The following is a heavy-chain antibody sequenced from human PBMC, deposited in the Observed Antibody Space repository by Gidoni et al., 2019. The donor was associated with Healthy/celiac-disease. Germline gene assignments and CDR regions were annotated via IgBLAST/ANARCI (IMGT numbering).Heavy chain of an antibody. V-gene: IGHV4-61*01. CDR3: ASGGRGGDCCLFDY. Sequence: QVQLQESGPGLVKPSETLSLTCTVSGGSVSSGSYYWSWIRQPPGKGLEWIGYIYYSGSTNYNPSLKSRVTISVDTSKNQFSLKLSSVTAADTAVYYCASGGRGGDCCLFDYWGQGTLVTVSS. D-gene: IGHD2-21*02. CDR2: IYYSGST. CDR1: GGSVSSGSYY. J-gene: IGHJ4*02.